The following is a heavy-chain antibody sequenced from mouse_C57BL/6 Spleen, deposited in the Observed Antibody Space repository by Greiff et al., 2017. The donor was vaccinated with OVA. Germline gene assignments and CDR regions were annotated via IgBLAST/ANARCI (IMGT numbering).Heavy chain of an antibody. D-gene: IGHD1-2*01. CDR1: GYTFTDYE. V-gene: IGHV1-15*01. CDR3: TRWAHYGRYFDV. J-gene: IGHJ1*03. CDR2: IDPETGGT. Sequence: VHLVESGAELVRPGASVTLSCKASGYTFTDYEMHWVKQTPVHGLEWIGAIDPETGGTAYNQKFKGKAILTADKSSSTAYMELRSLTSEDSAVYYCTRWAHYGRYFDVWGTGTTVTVSS.